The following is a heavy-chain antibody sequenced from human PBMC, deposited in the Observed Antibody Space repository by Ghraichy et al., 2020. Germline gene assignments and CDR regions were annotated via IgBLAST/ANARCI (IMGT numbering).Heavy chain of an antibody. Sequence: ASVKVSCKASGYTFTGYYMHWVRQAPGQGLEWMGWINPNSGGTNYAQKFQGRVTMTRDTSISTAYMELSRLRSDDTAVYYCAREGAYCGGDCYPHWFDPWGQGTLVTVSS. J-gene: IGHJ5*02. CDR2: INPNSGGT. V-gene: IGHV1-2*02. CDR1: GYTFTGYY. CDR3: AREGAYCGGDCYPHWFDP. D-gene: IGHD2-21*02.